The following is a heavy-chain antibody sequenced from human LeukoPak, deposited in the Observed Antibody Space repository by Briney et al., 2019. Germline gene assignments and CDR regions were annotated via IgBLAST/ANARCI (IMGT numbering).Heavy chain of an antibody. D-gene: IGHD6-13*01. J-gene: IGHJ4*02. CDR2: ISAGGIGT. CDR1: GFTFSTNA. V-gene: IGHV3-23*01. Sequence: PSGYLRLSCAASGFTFSTNAMTWVRQAPGKGLEGFSVISAGGIGTYYADSVKGRFTISRDNSENTLDLQMNSLRAEDTALYSCAKGPISATQDYWGQG. CDR3: AKGPISATQDY.